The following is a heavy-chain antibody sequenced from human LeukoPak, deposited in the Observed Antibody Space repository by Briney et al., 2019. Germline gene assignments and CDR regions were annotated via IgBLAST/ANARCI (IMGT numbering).Heavy chain of an antibody. D-gene: IGHD3-3*01. CDR2: IIGSGSRT. J-gene: IGHJ4*02. V-gene: IGHV3-23*01. Sequence: PGGSLRLSCAASGFNLNSYGMNWVRQGPGKGLEWVSGIIGSGSRTFYADSVKGRFTISRDNSRNTLSLQMNSLRAEDTAIYYCAKGGEDYDFWSGYYYYFDFWGQGTLVTVSS. CDR1: GFNLNSYG. CDR3: AKGGEDYDFWSGYYYYFDF.